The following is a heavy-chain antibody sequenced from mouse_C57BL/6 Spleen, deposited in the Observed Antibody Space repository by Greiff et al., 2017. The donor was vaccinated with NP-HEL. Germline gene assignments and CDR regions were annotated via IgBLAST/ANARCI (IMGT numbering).Heavy chain of an antibody. D-gene: IGHD4-1*01. CDR1: GFTFSDYY. J-gene: IGHJ2*01. CDR2: INYDGSST. Sequence: EVKLVESEGGLVQPGSSMKLSCTASGFTFSDYYMAWVRQVPEKGLEWVANINYDGSSTYYLDSLKSRFIISRDNAKNILYLQMSSLKSEDTATYYCARDREGNWGFDYWGQGTTLTVSS. V-gene: IGHV5-16*01. CDR3: ARDREGNWGFDY.